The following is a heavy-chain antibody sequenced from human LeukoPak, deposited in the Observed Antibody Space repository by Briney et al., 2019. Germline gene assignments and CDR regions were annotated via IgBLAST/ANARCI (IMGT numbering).Heavy chain of an antibody. V-gene: IGHV1-18*01. CDR3: ARVIKVGATTWTWFDP. CDR2: ISGYNGHT. Sequence: ASVKVSCKASGYTFTNYGLSWVRQAPGQGLEWMGWISGYNGHTNYVQKLQGRVTMTTDTSTSTAYMELRSLRSDDTAVYYCARVIKVGATTWTWFDPWGQGTLVTVSS. D-gene: IGHD1-26*01. J-gene: IGHJ5*02. CDR1: GYTFTNYG.